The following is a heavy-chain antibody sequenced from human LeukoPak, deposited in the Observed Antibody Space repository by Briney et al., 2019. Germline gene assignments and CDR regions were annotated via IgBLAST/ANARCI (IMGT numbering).Heavy chain of an antibody. J-gene: IGHJ1*01. CDR3: AREDSSGWGYFQH. CDR1: GGSISSYY. Sequence: PSETLSLTCTVSGGSISSYYWSWIRQPAGKGLEWIGHIYTSGSTNYNPSLTSRVTMSVDTSKNQFSLKLSSVTAADTAVYCCAREDSSGWGYFQHWGQGTLVTVSS. CDR2: IYTSGST. V-gene: IGHV4-4*07. D-gene: IGHD6-19*01.